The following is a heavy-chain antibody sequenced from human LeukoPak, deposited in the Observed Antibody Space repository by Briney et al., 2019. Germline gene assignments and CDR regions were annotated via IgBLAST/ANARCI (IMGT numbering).Heavy chain of an antibody. Sequence: PGGSLRFSCAASGFTVSSNYMSWVRQAPGKGLEWVSVIYSGGSTYYADSVKGRFTISRDNSKNTLYLQMNSLRAEDTAVYYCARGSGYGSGSYPSDYWGQGTLVTVSS. CDR3: ARGSGYGSGSYPSDY. V-gene: IGHV3-53*01. CDR1: GFTVSSNY. D-gene: IGHD3-10*01. CDR2: IYSGGST. J-gene: IGHJ4*02.